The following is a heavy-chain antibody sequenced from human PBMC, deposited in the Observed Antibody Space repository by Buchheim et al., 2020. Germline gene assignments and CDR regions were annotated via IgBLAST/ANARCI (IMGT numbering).Heavy chain of an antibody. CDR1: GGSISSGGYS. D-gene: IGHD6-25*01. Sequence: QLQLQESGSGLVKPSQTLSLTCAVSGGSISSGGYSWSWIRQPPGKGLEWIGYIYHSGTTHYNPSLKSRVTMSVDRSKNQASLKLSSVTAADTAVYSCARAGGFLMGFFYYWGQGTL. V-gene: IGHV4-30-2*01. J-gene: IGHJ4*02. CDR2: IYHSGTT. CDR3: ARAGGFLMGFFYY.